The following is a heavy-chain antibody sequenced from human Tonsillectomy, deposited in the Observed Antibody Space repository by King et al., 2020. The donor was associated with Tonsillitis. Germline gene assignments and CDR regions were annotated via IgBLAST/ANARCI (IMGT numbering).Heavy chain of an antibody. D-gene: IGHD2-2*02. CDR3: ARGKIVVVPAAIRGVFYY. V-gene: IGHV4-34*01. CDR2: INHSGST. Sequence: VQLQQWGAGLLKPSETLSLTCAVYGGSFSGYYWSWIRQPPGKGLEWIGEINHSGSTNYNPSLKSRVTISVDTSKNQFSLKLSSVTAADTAVYYCARGKIVVVPAAIRGVFYYWGQGTLVTVSS. J-gene: IGHJ4*02. CDR1: GGSFSGYY.